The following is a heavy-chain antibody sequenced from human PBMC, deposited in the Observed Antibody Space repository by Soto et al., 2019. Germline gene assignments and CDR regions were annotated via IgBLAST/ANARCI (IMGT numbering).Heavy chain of an antibody. J-gene: IGHJ5*02. CDR1: GFTFSSYA. CDR2: ISGSGGST. V-gene: IGHV3-23*01. Sequence: GSLRLSCAASGFTFSSYAMSWVRQAPGKGLEWVSAISGSGGSTYFADSVKGRFTISRDNFKNTLYLQMNSLRAEDTAVYYCAKDPRKTVTTGNWFDPWGQGTLVTVSS. CDR3: AKDPRKTVTTGNWFDP. D-gene: IGHD4-4*01.